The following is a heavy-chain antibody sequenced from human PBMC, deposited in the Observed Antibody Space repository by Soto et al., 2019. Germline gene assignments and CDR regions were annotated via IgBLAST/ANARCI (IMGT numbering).Heavy chain of an antibody. CDR1: GFTFSSYG. Sequence: GGSLRLSCAAXGFTFSSYGMHWVRQAPGKGLEWVAVISYDGSNKYYADSVKGRFTISRDNSKNTLYLQMNSLRAEDTAVYYCASLPHSSIDYWGQGTLVTVSS. V-gene: IGHV3-30*03. CDR3: ASLPHSSIDY. CDR2: ISYDGSNK. D-gene: IGHD4-4*01. J-gene: IGHJ4*02.